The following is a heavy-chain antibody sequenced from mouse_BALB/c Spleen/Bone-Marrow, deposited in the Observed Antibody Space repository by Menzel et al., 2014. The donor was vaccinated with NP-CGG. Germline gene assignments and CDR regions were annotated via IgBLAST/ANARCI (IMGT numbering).Heavy chain of an antibody. J-gene: IGHJ3*01. V-gene: IGHV5-9-2*01. CDR3: AREGYDHDWFAD. D-gene: IGHD2-4*01. CDR1: GFTFSSYG. Sequence: EVHLVESGGDLVKPGGSLKLSCAASGFTFSSYGMSWVRQTPEKRLEWAATISGGGSYIYYADNVKGRFIISRDNAKNNLYLQVRSLRSEDTALYYCAREGYDHDWFADWGQGTLVTVSA. CDR2: ISGGGSYI.